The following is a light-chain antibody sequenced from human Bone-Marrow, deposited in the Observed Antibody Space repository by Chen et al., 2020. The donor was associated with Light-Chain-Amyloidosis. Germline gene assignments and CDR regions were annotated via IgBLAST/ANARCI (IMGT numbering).Light chain of an antibody. Sequence: ELVLTQSPGTLSLSPGEGANLSCRASKTISSNYLTWYQQKFGQAPRLLIYGSSSRATGIPDRFTGSGSGTDFTLTINRLEPEDFAMYYCQQYGTSPLTFGGGTKVEIK. J-gene: IGKJ4*01. V-gene: IGKV3-20*01. CDR2: GSS. CDR1: KTISSNY. CDR3: QQYGTSPLT.